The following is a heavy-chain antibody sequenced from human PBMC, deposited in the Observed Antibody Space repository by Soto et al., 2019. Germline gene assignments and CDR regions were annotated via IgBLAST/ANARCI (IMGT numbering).Heavy chain of an antibody. CDR1: GFTFSSYG. CDR3: ANYYTYYYGSGSYWTGLDY. J-gene: IGHJ4*02. D-gene: IGHD3-10*01. V-gene: IGHV3-30*18. Sequence: GGSLRLSCAASGFTFSSYGMHWVRQAPGKGLEWVAVISYDGSNKYYADSVKGRFTISRDNSKNTLYLQMNSLRAEDTAVYYCANYYTYYYGSGSYWTGLDYWGQGTLVTVSS. CDR2: ISYDGSNK.